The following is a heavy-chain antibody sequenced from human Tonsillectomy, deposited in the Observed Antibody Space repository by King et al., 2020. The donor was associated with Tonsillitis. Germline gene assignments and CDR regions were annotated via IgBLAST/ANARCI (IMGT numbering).Heavy chain of an antibody. CDR3: ARDSSSGWSPVLFDP. D-gene: IGHD6-19*01. CDR1: GGSISSYY. CDR2: IYDSGST. Sequence: VQLQESGPGLVKPSETLSLTCTVSGGSISSYYWSWIRQPLGKGLEWIGYIYDSGSTNYNPSLKSRVTISVDTSKNQFSLKLSSVTAADTAVYYCARDSSSGWSPVLFDPWGQGTLVTVSS. J-gene: IGHJ5*02. V-gene: IGHV4-59*01.